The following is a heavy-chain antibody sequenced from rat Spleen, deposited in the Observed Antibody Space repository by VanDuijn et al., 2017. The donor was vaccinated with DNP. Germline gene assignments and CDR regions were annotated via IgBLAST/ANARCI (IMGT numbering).Heavy chain of an antibody. Sequence: EVQLVESGGGLVRPGRSLKLSCAASGFTFSDYNMAWVRQAPKRGLEWVATIIYDGSNTFFGDSVKGRFTISRDNAKSTLYLQMDSLRSEDTATYYCARALPGYNYFDYWGQGVMVTVSS. CDR3: ARALPGYNYFDY. J-gene: IGHJ2*01. CDR2: IIYDGSNT. CDR1: GFTFSDYN. D-gene: IGHD1-4*01. V-gene: IGHV5-7*01.